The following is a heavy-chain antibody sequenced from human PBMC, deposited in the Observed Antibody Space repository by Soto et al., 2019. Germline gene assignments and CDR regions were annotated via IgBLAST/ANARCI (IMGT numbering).Heavy chain of an antibody. CDR3: ARDFEPQGYSSSWYYYYGMDV. J-gene: IGHJ6*02. Sequence: SETLSLTCTVSGGSISSGGYYWSWIRQHPGKGLEWIGYIYYSGSTYYNPSLKSRVTISVDTSKNQFSLKLSSVTAADTAVYYCARDFEPQGYSSSWYYYYGMDVWGQGTTVTVSS. CDR2: IYYSGST. D-gene: IGHD6-13*01. CDR1: GGSISSGGYY. V-gene: IGHV4-31*03.